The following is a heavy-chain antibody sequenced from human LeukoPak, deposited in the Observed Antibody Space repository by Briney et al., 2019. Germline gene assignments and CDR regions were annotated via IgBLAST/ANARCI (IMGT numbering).Heavy chain of an antibody. V-gene: IGHV4-39*01. CDR2: IYYRGST. CDR3: ARHRSNYAGPNWFDP. J-gene: IGHJ5*02. CDR1: CGSIISSSYY. D-gene: IGHD4-11*01. Sequence: AALSLPFTVSCGSIISSSYYWGWIRPPPGKGLEWIGIIYYRGSTYYNPSLKRRDTISVDTSKNPFSLKLSSVTAADTAVYYCARHRSNYAGPNWFDPWGQGTLVTVSS.